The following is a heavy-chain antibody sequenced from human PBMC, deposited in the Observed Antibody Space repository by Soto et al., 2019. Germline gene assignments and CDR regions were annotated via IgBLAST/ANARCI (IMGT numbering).Heavy chain of an antibody. D-gene: IGHD3-22*01. CDR1: GGNFSTHA. Sequence: QVQLVQSGAEVKKPGSSVKVSCKASGGNFSTHAISWVRQAPGQGLVWMGGIIPMFNTTISAQKFQGRVTITADEYTSTAYMELGSLRSEDTAVYNCARDAYDRGSLDYWGQGTLVTVSS. CDR2: IIPMFNTT. V-gene: IGHV1-69*01. J-gene: IGHJ4*02. CDR3: ARDAYDRGSLDY.